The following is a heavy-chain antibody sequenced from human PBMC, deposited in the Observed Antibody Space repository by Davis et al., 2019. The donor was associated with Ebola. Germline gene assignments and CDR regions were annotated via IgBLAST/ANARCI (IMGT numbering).Heavy chain of an antibody. J-gene: IGHJ6*02. CDR1: GFTFSSYA. V-gene: IGHV3-30-3*01. CDR2: ISYDGSNK. CDR3: AVAGRDYGMDV. D-gene: IGHD6-19*01. Sequence: PGGSLRLSCAASGFTFSSYAMHWVRQAPGKGLEWVAVISYDGSNKYYADSVKRRFTISRDNSKNTLYLQMNSLRAEDTAVYYCAVAGRDYGMDVWGQGTTVTVSS.